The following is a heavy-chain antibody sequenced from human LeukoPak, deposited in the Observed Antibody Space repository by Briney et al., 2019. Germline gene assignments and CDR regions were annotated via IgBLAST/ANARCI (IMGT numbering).Heavy chain of an antibody. D-gene: IGHD3-10*01. CDR2: IYPDDSDT. CDR1: GYSFTSYW. CDR3: ARLRWVRGVIPFDP. J-gene: IGHJ5*02. Sequence: GESLKISSKGSGYSFTSYWIGWVRQMPGKGLEWMGIIYPDDSDTRYSPSFQGQVTISADKSISTAYLQWSSLKASDTAMYYCARLRWVRGVIPFDPWGQGTLVTVSS. V-gene: IGHV5-51*01.